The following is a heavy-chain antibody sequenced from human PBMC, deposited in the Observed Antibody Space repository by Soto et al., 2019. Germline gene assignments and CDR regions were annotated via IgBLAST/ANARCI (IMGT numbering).Heavy chain of an antibody. CDR2: ISYDGSNK. D-gene: IGHD1-26*01. V-gene: IGHV3-30-3*01. CDR1: GFTFSSYA. CDR3: ARSEQWELRGSDAFDI. Sequence: GGSLRLSCAASGFTFSSYAMHWVRQAPGKGLEWVAVISYDGSNKYYADSVKGRFTISRDNSKNTLYLQMNSLRAEDTAVYYCARSEQWELRGSDAFDIWGQGTMVTVSS. J-gene: IGHJ3*02.